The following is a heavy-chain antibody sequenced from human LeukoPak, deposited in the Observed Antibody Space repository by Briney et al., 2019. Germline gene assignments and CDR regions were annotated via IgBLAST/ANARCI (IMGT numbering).Heavy chain of an antibody. CDR2: INHSGST. Sequence: SETLSLTCAVCGGSLSGYYWSWIRQSPGKGLEWIGEINHSGSTNYIASLKSRVTISVDTSKNQFSLKLSSVTAADTAVYYCARDHDFWTRPGYMDVWGKGTTVTVSS. CDR3: ARDHDFWTRPGYMDV. CDR1: GGSLSGYY. J-gene: IGHJ6*03. V-gene: IGHV4-34*01. D-gene: IGHD3-3*01.